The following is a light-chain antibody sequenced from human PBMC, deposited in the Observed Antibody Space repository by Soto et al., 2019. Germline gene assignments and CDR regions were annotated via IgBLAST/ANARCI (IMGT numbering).Light chain of an antibody. CDR1: QDIGNF. CDR3: QHYNSYSEA. V-gene: IGKV1-5*03. J-gene: IGKJ1*01. Sequence: DIEVTRSPSSLSACVGDRVTMTIRARQDIGNFLAWYQQKPGKAPKLLIYKASTLKSGVPSRFSGSGSGTEFTLTISSLQPDDFATYYCQHYNSYSEAFGQGTKVDIK. CDR2: KAS.